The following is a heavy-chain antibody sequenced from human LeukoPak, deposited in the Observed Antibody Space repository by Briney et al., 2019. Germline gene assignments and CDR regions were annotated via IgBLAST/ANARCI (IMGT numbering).Heavy chain of an antibody. D-gene: IGHD6-19*01. Sequence: SVKVSCKASGGTFSSYAISWVRQAPGQGLEWMGRIIPILGIANYAQKFQGRVTITADKSTSTAYMELSSLRSEDTAVYYCARQDVEYSSGWVDAFDIWGQGTMVTVSS. J-gene: IGHJ3*02. CDR2: IIPILGIA. CDR3: ARQDVEYSSGWVDAFDI. CDR1: GGTFSSYA. V-gene: IGHV1-69*04.